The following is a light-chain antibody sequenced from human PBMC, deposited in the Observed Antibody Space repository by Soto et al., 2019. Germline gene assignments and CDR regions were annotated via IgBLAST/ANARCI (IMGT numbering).Light chain of an antibody. J-gene: IGLJ2*01. V-gene: IGLV2-14*01. Sequence: QSVLTQPASVSGSPGQSITISCTGTSSDVGGYNYVSWYQQHPGKAPKLMIYEVSNRPSGVSNRFSGSKSGNTASLTISGLQAEDEADYYSSSYTSSSTQVFGGGTKLTVL. CDR1: SSDVGGYNY. CDR3: SSYTSSSTQV. CDR2: EVS.